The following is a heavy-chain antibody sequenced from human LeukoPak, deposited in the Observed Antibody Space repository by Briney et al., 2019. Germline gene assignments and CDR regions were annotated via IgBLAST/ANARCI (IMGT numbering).Heavy chain of an antibody. CDR3: ARVWSGSYYYLDY. Sequence: GRSLRLSCAASGFTFSSYGMHWVRQAPGKGLEWVSSISSSSSYIYYADSVKGRFTISRDNAKNSLYLQMNSLRAEDTAVYYCARVWSGSYYYLDYWGQGTLVTVSS. D-gene: IGHD1-26*01. CDR2: ISSSSSYI. V-gene: IGHV3-21*01. CDR1: GFTFSSYG. J-gene: IGHJ4*02.